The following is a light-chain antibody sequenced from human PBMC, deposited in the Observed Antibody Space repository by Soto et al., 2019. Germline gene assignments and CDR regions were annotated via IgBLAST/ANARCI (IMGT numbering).Light chain of an antibody. CDR2: RNN. V-gene: IGLV1-47*01. CDR1: NSNIGSNY. Sequence: QSVLTQSPSASGTPGQRVTISCSGRNSNIGSNYVYWYQQFPGTAPKLLIYRNNQRPSGVPDRFSGSKSGTSASLAISGLRSEDEADYYCVAWDDSLSGPVFGGGTKVTVL. CDR3: VAWDDSLSGPV. J-gene: IGLJ2*01.